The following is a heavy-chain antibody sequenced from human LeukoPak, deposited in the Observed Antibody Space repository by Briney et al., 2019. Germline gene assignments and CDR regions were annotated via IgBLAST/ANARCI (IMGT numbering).Heavy chain of an antibody. CDR3: AREGHYYYDSSGYLTHFDY. V-gene: IGHV4-61*02. D-gene: IGHD3-22*01. CDR1: GGSISSGSYY. J-gene: IGHJ4*02. Sequence: SQTLSLTSTVSGGSISSGSYYWSWIRQPAGKGLEWIGRIYTSGSTNYNPSLKSRVTISVDTSKNQFSLKLSSVTAADTAVYYCAREGHYYYDSSGYLTHFDYWGQGTLVTVSS. CDR2: IYTSGST.